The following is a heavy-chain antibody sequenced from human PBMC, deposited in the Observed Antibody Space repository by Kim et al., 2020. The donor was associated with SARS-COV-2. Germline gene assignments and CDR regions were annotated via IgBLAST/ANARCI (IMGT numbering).Heavy chain of an antibody. CDR2: T. D-gene: IGHD5-12*01. Sequence: TYYNPSLKSRVTISVDTSKDQFSLKLSSVTAADTAVYYCAGVRGGYWFDPWGQGTLVTVSS. CDR3: AGVRGGYWFDP. V-gene: IGHV4-39*07. J-gene: IGHJ5*02.